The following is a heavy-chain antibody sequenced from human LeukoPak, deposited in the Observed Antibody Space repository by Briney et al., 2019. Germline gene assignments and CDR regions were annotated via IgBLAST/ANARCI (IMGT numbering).Heavy chain of an antibody. CDR1: GFTFTSSA. V-gene: IGHV1-58*02. CDR3: ARDFFRGVRYYYYYMDV. D-gene: IGHD3-10*01. CDR2: IVVGSGNT. Sequence: SVKASCKASGFTFTSSAMQWVRQARGQRLEWIGWIVVGSGNTNYAQKFQGRVTITADESTSTAYMELSSLRSEDTAVYYCARDFFRGVRYYYYYMDVWGKGTTVTVSS. J-gene: IGHJ6*03.